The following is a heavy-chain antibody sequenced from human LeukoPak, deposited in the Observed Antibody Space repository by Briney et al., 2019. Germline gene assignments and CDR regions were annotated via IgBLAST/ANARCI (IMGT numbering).Heavy chain of an antibody. D-gene: IGHD3-22*01. CDR3: AREYPTYYYDSSGYYLDY. Sequence: GGSLRLSCAASGLTFSSYWMSWVRQAPGKGLEWVANIKQDGSEKYYVDSVKGRFTISRDNAKNSLYLQMNSLRAEDTAVYYCAREYPTYYYDSSGYYLDYWGQGTLVTVSS. J-gene: IGHJ4*02. V-gene: IGHV3-7*01. CDR1: GLTFSSYW. CDR2: IKQDGSEK.